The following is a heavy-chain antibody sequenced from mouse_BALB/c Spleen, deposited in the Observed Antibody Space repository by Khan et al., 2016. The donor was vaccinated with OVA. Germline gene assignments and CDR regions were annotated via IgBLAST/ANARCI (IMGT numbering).Heavy chain of an antibody. CDR1: GFNIKDTY. Sequence: VQLQQSGAELVKPGASVKLSCTASGFNIKDTYMHWVKQRPEQGLEWIGRIDPANGNTKYDPKFQGKATITADTSSNTAYLQLSSMTSEDTAVYYCASHYYGAFAYWGQGTLVTVSA. V-gene: IGHV14-3*02. D-gene: IGHD1-2*01. CDR3: ASHYYGAFAY. J-gene: IGHJ3*01. CDR2: IDPANGNT.